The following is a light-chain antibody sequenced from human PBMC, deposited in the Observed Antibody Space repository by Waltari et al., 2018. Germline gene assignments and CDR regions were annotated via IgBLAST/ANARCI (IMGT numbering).Light chain of an antibody. V-gene: IGLV8-61*01. CDR1: SGSVSTSYY. CDR3: VLYMGSGIHWV. Sequence: QTVVTQEPSFSVSPGGTVTLTCGLSSGSVSTSYYPSWYQQTPGQAPRTLTYSTNTRSSGVPDRFSGSILGNKAALTITGAQADDESDYYCVLYMGSGIHWVFGGGTKLTVL. J-gene: IGLJ3*02. CDR2: STN.